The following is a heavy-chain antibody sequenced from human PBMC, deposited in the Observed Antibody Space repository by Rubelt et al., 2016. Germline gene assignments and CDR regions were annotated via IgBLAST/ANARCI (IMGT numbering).Heavy chain of an antibody. Sequence: QVELQESGPGLVKPSQTLSLTCTVSGGSISGGGYYWSWIRHLPGKGLEWIGYISYIGTAYYSPSPKVRATLSEATSKLQISLKLTSVTAADTAVYFCARDRHNYGPVDYWGQGILVTVSS. J-gene: IGHJ4*02. V-gene: IGHV4-31*03. CDR2: ISYIGTA. CDR1: GGSISGGGYY. CDR3: ARDRHNYGPVDY. D-gene: IGHD5-18*01.